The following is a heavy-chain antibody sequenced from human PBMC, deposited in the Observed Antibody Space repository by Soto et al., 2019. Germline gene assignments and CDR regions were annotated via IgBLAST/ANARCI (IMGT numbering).Heavy chain of an antibody. CDR3: AKDRVRSSANWFDP. J-gene: IGHJ5*02. CDR2: ISGSGGST. D-gene: IGHD6-6*01. CDR1: GFTFSSYA. V-gene: IGHV3-23*01. Sequence: GGSLRLSXAASGFTFSSYAMSWVRQAPGKGLEWVSAISGSGGSTYYADSVKGRFTISRDNSKNTLYLQMNSLRAEDTAVYYCAKDRVRSSANWFDPWGQGTLVTVSS.